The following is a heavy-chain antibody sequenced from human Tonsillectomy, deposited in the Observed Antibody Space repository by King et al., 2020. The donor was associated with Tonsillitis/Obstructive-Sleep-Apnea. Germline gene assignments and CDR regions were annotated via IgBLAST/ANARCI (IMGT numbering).Heavy chain of an antibody. CDR1: GFTFRFYA. CDR2: ISYDGTNK. V-gene: IGHV3-30*04. Sequence: VQLVESGGGVVQPGRSLRLSCAASGFTFRFYAMHWVRQAPGKGLEWVAVISYDGTNKYYADSVKGRFTISRDNSKNTLYLQMNSLRSEDTAVFYCARDHRQGTAVAGGYYYNMDVWGKGTTVTVSS. CDR3: ARDHRQGTAVAGGYYYNMDV. J-gene: IGHJ6*03. D-gene: IGHD6-19*01.